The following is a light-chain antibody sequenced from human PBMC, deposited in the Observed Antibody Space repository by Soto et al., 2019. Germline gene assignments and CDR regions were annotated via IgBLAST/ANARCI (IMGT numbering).Light chain of an antibody. Sequence: QSVLTQPRSVSGSPGQSVTISCTGTSSDVGGYNYVSWYQQHPGKAPKLMIYDVSKRPSGVPDRFSGSKSGNTASLTISGRQAEDEAAYYCCSYAGSYTWGFGNGTKVTV. J-gene: IGLJ1*01. CDR2: DVS. CDR3: CSYAGSYTWG. V-gene: IGLV2-11*01. CDR1: SSDVGGYNY.